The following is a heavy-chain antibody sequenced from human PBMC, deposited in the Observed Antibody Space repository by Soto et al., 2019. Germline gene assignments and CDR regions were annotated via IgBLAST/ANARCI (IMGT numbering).Heavy chain of an antibody. D-gene: IGHD2-2*01. Sequence: QLQLQESGPGLVKPSETLSLTCTVSGGSISSSSYYWGWIRQPPGKGLEWIGSIYYSGSTYYNPSLKSRVTISVDTSKNQFSLKLSSVTAADTAVYYCARQQHSTYGKYYYYMDVWGKGTTVTVSS. V-gene: IGHV4-39*01. J-gene: IGHJ6*03. CDR2: IYYSGST. CDR1: GGSISSSSYY. CDR3: ARQQHSTYGKYYYYMDV.